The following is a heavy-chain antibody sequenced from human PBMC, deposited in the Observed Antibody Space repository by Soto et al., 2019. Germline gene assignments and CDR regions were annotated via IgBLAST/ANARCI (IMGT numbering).Heavy chain of an antibody. J-gene: IGHJ4*02. CDR3: ATTLTTFPESPIY. CDR2: INPNSGGT. V-gene: IGHV1-2*04. Sequence: GASVKVSCKASGYTFTGYYMHWVRQAPGQGLEWMGWINPNSGGTNYAQKFQGWVTMTRDTSISTAYMELSRLRSDDTAVYYCATTLTTFPESPIYWGQGTLVTVSS. D-gene: IGHD4-4*01. CDR1: GYTFTGYY.